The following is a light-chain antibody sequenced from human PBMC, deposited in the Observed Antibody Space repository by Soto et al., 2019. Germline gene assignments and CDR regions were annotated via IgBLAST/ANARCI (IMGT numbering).Light chain of an antibody. Sequence: EIVLTQSPATLSSFPGDRVTLSCRASQAVNTRLAWYQHKPGQAPRLLIYLTSNRAAGIPARFSGSGSGTDFTLTISDVEPEDFAVYYCQHYYNWPRTFGQGTKVDIK. CDR1: QAVNTR. CDR3: QHYYNWPRT. V-gene: IGKV3-11*01. CDR2: LTS. J-gene: IGKJ1*01.